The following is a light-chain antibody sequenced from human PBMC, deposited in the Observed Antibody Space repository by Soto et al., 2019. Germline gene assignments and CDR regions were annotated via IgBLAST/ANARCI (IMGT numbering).Light chain of an antibody. CDR3: QQYGSSPRT. J-gene: IGKJ1*01. CDR2: GAS. V-gene: IGKV3-20*01. Sequence: EIVMTQSRATLSVSPGERASLSCRASQSVSSNLAWYQQKPGQAPRLLIYGASNRATGIPDRFSGSGSGTDFTLTISRLDPEDFAVYFCQQYGSSPRTFGQGTKVDTK. CDR1: QSVSSN.